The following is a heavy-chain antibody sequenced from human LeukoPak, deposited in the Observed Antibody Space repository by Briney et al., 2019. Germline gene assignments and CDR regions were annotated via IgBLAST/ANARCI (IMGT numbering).Heavy chain of an antibody. V-gene: IGHV4-4*08. D-gene: IGHD2-2*01. CDR1: GGSFSGYY. Sequence: SSETLSLTCAVYGGSFSGYYWSWIRQPPGKGLEWIGHIYTSGATTFNPSLKSRVTISVDTSNNQFSLNLVSVTASDTAVYYCATFRSAAPAFDNWGQGTLVTVSS. CDR2: IYTSGAT. J-gene: IGHJ4*02. CDR3: ATFRSAAPAFDN.